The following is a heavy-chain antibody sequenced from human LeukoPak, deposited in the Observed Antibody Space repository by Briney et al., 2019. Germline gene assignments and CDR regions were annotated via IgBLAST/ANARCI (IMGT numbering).Heavy chain of an antibody. CDR1: GYTFTNYY. CDR3: AREGYYGSGSYRYYYYMDV. CDR2: INPSGGRT. J-gene: IGHJ6*03. V-gene: IGHV1-46*01. D-gene: IGHD3-10*01. Sequence: ASVKVSCKASGYTFTNYYIHWVRQAPGQGLEWVGMINPSGGRTSYAQRFQGRVTVTTDTSTSTVYMQLSRLRSDDTAVYYCAREGYYGSGSYRYYYYMDVWGKGTTVTVSS.